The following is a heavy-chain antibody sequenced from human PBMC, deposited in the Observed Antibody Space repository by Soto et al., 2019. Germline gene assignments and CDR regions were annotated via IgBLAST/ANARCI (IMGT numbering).Heavy chain of an antibody. J-gene: IGHJ4*02. Sequence: QVQLVESGGGVVQPGRSLRLSCAASGFTFSSYAMHWVRQAPGKGLEWVAVISYDGSNKYYADSVKGRFTISRDNSKNTLYLQMNSLRAEDTAVYYCARDRYPGEPVATIHFDYWGQGTLVTVSS. CDR1: GFTFSSYA. CDR2: ISYDGSNK. CDR3: ARDRYPGEPVATIHFDY. D-gene: IGHD5-12*01. V-gene: IGHV3-30-3*01.